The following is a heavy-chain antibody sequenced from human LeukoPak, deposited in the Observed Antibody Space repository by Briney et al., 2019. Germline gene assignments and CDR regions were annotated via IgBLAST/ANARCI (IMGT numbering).Heavy chain of an antibody. D-gene: IGHD2/OR15-2a*01. CDR2: IYYSGST. V-gene: IGHV4-59*11. Sequence: SETLSLTCTVSGGSISSHYWSWIRQPPGKGLGWIGYIYYSGSTNYNPSLKSRVTISVDTSKNQLSLKLSSVTAADTAVYYCARVFRGFDPWGQGTLVTVSS. J-gene: IGHJ5*02. CDR3: ARVFRGFDP. CDR1: GGSISSHY.